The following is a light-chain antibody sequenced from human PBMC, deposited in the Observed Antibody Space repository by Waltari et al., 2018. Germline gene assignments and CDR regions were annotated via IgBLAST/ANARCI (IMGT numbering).Light chain of an antibody. CDR3: SSYTASGTLV. J-gene: IGLJ2*01. V-gene: IGLV2-14*03. CDR1: RRDVLPYNY. CDR2: DVN. Sequence: SALTQPASVSDSPGQAITISCTATRRDVLPYNYVSWYQQHPGTAPKLLIYDVNNRPSGGSDRFSGSKSGNAASLTISRLQAEDEADYYCSSYTASGTLVFGGGTRLTVL.